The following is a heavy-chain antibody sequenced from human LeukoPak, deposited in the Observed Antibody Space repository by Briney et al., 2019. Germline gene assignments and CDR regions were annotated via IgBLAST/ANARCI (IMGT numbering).Heavy chain of an antibody. V-gene: IGHV3-33*01. CDR1: GFTFSSYV. CDR2: IWYDGTNQ. D-gene: IGHD6-13*01. CDR3: ARVDHVWYTFAN. Sequence: PGGSLRLSCAASGFTFSSYVMHWVRQAPGKGLEWLAVIWYDGTNQYYADSVKGRFTISRDNSKNTLLLQMNSLRAEDTAVYYCARVDHVWYTFANGARETLVTVPS. J-gene: IGHJ4*02.